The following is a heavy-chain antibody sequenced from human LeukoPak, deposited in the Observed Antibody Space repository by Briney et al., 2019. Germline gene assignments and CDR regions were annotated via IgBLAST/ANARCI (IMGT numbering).Heavy chain of an antibody. Sequence: PGESLKISCKGSGYNFTSYWIGWVRQMPGKGLEWMGIIYPGDSDTRYSPSFQGQVTISADKSISTAYLQWSSLKASDTAMYYCARRRYYDSSGFDGPRRAFDIWGQGTMVTVSS. CDR1: GYNFTSYW. D-gene: IGHD3-22*01. J-gene: IGHJ3*02. CDR3: ARRRYYDSSGFDGPRRAFDI. CDR2: IYPGDSDT. V-gene: IGHV5-51*01.